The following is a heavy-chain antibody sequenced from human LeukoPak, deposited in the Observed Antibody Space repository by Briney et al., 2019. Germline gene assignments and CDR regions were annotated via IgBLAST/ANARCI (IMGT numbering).Heavy chain of an antibody. CDR1: GASISTNTYY. CDR2: IFYNGNT. Sequence: SETLSLTCTVSGASISTNTYYWAWIRQPPGKGLEWIANIFYNGNTYYNPSLKSRVTISIDTSNNQFPLKLISVTAADMAVYYCARLNKPGWFDPWGQGTLVTVSS. CDR3: ARLNKPGWFDP. J-gene: IGHJ5*02. V-gene: IGHV4-39*06. D-gene: IGHD1-14*01.